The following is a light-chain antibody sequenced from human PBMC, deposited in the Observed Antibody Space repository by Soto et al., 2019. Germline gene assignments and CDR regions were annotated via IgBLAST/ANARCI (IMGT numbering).Light chain of an antibody. CDR3: CSYAGSSTFYV. J-gene: IGLJ1*01. CDR1: SSDVGSYNL. CDR2: EGS. Sequence: QSALTQPASVSGSPGQSITISCTGTSSDVGSYNLVSWYQQQPGKAPKLMIYEGSKRPSGVSNRFSGSKSGNTASLTISGLQAEDDADYYCCSYAGSSTFYVFGTGTKVTVL. V-gene: IGLV2-23*01.